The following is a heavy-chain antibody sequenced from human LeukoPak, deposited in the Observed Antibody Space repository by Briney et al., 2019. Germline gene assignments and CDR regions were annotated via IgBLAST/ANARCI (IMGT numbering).Heavy chain of an antibody. D-gene: IGHD5-18*01. CDR3: ARDGGYSYSFETEYWYFDL. V-gene: IGHV3-30*03. J-gene: IGHJ2*01. CDR1: GFTFSSYG. Sequence: GRSLRLSCAASGFTFSSYGMHWVRQAPGKGLEWVAVISYDGSNKYYADSVKGRFTISRDNAKNSLYLQMHSLRAEDTAVYYCARDGGYSYSFETEYWYFDLWGRGTLVTVSS. CDR2: ISYDGSNK.